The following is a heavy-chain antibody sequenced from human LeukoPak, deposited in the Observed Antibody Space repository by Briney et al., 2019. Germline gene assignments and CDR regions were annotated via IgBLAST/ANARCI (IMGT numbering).Heavy chain of an antibody. V-gene: IGHV3-9*01. D-gene: IGHD3-3*01. CDR2: ISWNSGSI. CDR3: AKDGDFWSGYVTPYYFDY. CDR1: GFTFDDYA. Sequence: PGRSLRLSCAASGFTFDDYAMHWVRQAPGKGLEGVSCISWNSGSIGYADSVKGRFTISRDNAKNSLYLQMNSLRAEDTALYYCAKDGDFWSGYVTPYYFDYWGQGTLVTVSS. J-gene: IGHJ4*02.